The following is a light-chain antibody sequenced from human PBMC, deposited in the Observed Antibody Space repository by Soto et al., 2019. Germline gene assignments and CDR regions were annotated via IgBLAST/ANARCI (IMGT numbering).Light chain of an antibody. CDR2: DAS. CDR1: QSVSSY. Sequence: EIVLTQSPATLSLSPGERATLSCRASQSVSSYLAWYQQQPGQAPRLLIYDASNRATGIPARFSVSGSGTDFTLTISSLKPEDFAVYYCQQRSNWPLTFGGGTQVEI. CDR3: QQRSNWPLT. V-gene: IGKV3-11*01. J-gene: IGKJ4*01.